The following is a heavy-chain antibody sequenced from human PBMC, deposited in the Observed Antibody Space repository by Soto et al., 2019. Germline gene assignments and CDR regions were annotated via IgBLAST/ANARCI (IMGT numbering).Heavy chain of an antibody. CDR3: ARDIAQSGFDP. CDR2: ISYDGSNK. V-gene: IGHV3-30-3*01. Sequence: QVQLVESGGGVVQPGRSLRLSCAASGFTLSSYAMHWVRQAPGKGLEWVAVISYDGSNKYYADSVKGRFTISRDNSKNTLYLQMNSLRAEDTAVYYCARDIAQSGFDPWGQGTLVTVSS. CDR1: GFTLSSYA. D-gene: IGHD6-13*01. J-gene: IGHJ5*02.